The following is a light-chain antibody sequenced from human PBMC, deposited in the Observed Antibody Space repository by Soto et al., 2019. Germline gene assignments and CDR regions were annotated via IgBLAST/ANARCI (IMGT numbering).Light chain of an antibody. CDR1: QSVSTN. CDR3: QLYNNWPPCT. V-gene: IGKV3-15*01. CDR2: GAS. Sequence: EVVVTQSPAPLSVSPGESVTLSCRASQSVSTNLAWYQQKPGQAPRLLLFGASTRDTGVTARFSGSGSETEFTLPITSLQSEDFAVYYCQLYNNWPPCTFGQGTKLEVK. J-gene: IGKJ2*02.